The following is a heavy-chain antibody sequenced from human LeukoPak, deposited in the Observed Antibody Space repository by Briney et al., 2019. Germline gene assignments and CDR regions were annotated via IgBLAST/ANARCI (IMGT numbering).Heavy chain of an antibody. CDR2: ISGSGGST. J-gene: IGHJ4*02. CDR3: AKAIMKGMAVAGTFDY. CDR1: GFTFSSYG. D-gene: IGHD6-19*01. Sequence: GGSLRLSCGASGFTFSSYGVSWVRQAPGGGLEGVAVISGSGGSTSYADSVKGRFTISRDNSKNTLYLQMNSLRAEDTAVYYCAKAIMKGMAVAGTFDYWGQGTLVIVSS. V-gene: IGHV3-23*01.